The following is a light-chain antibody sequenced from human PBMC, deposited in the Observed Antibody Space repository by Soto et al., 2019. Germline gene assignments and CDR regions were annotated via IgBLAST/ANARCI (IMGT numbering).Light chain of an antibody. J-gene: IGKJ1*01. V-gene: IGKV1-5*03. CDR1: QTISSW. Sequence: DIQMTQSPSTLSGSVGDRVTITCRASQTISSWLAWYQQKPGKAPKLLIYKASTLKSGAPSRFSGSGSGTEFTVTISSLQPDDFATYYCQQYNSYSEAFGQGTKV. CDR2: KAS. CDR3: QQYNSYSEA.